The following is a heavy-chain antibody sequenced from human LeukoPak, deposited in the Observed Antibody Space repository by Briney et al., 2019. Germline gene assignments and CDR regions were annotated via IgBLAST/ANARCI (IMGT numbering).Heavy chain of an antibody. J-gene: IGHJ6*03. Sequence: PGGSLRLSCAASGFTFSSYSMNWVRQAPGKGLEWVSYISSSSSTIYYADSVKGRFTISRDNAKNSLYLQMNSLRAEDTAVYYCAREPIVVVPAAKGGDYMDVWGKGTKVTVSS. D-gene: IGHD2-2*01. CDR1: GFTFSSYS. CDR3: AREPIVVVPAAKGGDYMDV. V-gene: IGHV3-48*01. CDR2: ISSSSSTI.